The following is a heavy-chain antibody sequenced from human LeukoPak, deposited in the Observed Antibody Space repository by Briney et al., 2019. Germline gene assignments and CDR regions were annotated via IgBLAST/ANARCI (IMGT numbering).Heavy chain of an antibody. Sequence: GGSLRLSCAASGFTFTNDFMTWVRQAPGKGLEWVANIKQDGSEKYYVDSVKGRFTISRDNAKNSLSLQINSLRAEDTAVYYCARGLNMVRGVFYFDYWGQGTLVTVSS. J-gene: IGHJ4*02. CDR2: IKQDGSEK. D-gene: IGHD3-10*01. CDR3: ARGLNMVRGVFYFDY. V-gene: IGHV3-7*02. CDR1: GFTFTNDF.